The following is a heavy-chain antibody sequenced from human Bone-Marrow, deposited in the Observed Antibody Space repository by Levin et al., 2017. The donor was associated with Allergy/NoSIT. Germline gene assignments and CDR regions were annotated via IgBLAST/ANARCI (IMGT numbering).Heavy chain of an antibody. V-gene: IGHV3-30-3*01. J-gene: IGHJ4*02. CDR2: ISYDGSSQ. Sequence: LSLTCAASGFTFSSYAMHWVRQAPGKGLEWVAVISYDGSSQYYADSVKGRFTISRDNSKNTLYLQMNSLRAEDTAVYYCATSPGSDYWGQGTLVTVSS. CDR3: ATSPGSDY. CDR1: GFTFSSYA.